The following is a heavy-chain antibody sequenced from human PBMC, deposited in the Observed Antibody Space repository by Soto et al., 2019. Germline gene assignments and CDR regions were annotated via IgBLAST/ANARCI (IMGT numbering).Heavy chain of an antibody. CDR1: GFSLSTSGVG. V-gene: IGHV2-5*01. CDR2: IYWNDDK. D-gene: IGHD6-19*01. Sequence: SGPTLVNPTQTLTLICTFSGFSLSTSGVGVGGIRQPPGKALEWLALIYWNDDKRYSPSLKSRLTITKDTSKNQVVLTMTNMDPVDTATYYCAHMQLVPGIAVAYFDYRGQGTLVTVSS. J-gene: IGHJ4*02. CDR3: AHMQLVPGIAVAYFDY.